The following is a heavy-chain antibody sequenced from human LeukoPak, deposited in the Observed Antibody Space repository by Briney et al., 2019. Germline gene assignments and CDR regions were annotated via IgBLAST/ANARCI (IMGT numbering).Heavy chain of an antibody. CDR2: IRYDGNNK. CDR3: ARDSGWLRYHD. D-gene: IGHD5-12*01. J-gene: IGHJ4*02. CDR1: GFTLRSYG. V-gene: IGHV3-30*02. Sequence: GGSLRLSCAASGFTLRSYGMHWVRQAPGKGLEWVAFIRYDGNNKYYADSVKGRFTISRDNSKNMVYLQMDSLRAEDTALYYCARDSGWLRYHDWGQGALVTVSS.